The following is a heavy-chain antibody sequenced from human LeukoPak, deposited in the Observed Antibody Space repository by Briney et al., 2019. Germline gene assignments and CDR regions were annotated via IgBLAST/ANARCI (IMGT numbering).Heavy chain of an antibody. V-gene: IGHV3-21*01. Sequence: GGSLRLSCSASGFTFSSYSMNWVRQAPGKGLEWVSSISSSSAYIYYADSVKGRFTISRDNSKNSLYLQMNSLRAEDTAVYYCARSSGWSPPAEYFKHWGQGTLVTVSS. D-gene: IGHD6-19*01. CDR3: ARSSGWSPPAEYFKH. CDR2: ISSSSAYI. J-gene: IGHJ1*01. CDR1: GFTFSSYS.